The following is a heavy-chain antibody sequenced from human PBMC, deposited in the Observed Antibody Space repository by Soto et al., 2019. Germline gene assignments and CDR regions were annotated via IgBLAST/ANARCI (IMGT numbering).Heavy chain of an antibody. CDR2: ISYDGSNK. CDR3: AKGDAFDI. J-gene: IGHJ3*02. CDR1: GFTFSSYG. Sequence: GGSLRLSCAASGFTFSSYGMHWVRQAPGKGLEWVAVISYDGSNKYYADSVKGRFTISRDNSKNTLYLQMNSLRAEDTAVYYCAKGDAFDIWGQGTMVTVSS. V-gene: IGHV3-30*18.